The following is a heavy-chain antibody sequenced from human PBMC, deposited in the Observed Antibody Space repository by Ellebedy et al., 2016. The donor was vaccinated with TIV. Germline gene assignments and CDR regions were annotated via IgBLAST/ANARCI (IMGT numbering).Heavy chain of an antibody. D-gene: IGHD2-15*01. CDR1: GFTFSAFS. V-gene: IGHV3-48*01. CDR2: ICGGTI. Sequence: GESLKISCAASGFTFSAFSMNCVRQAPGKGLEWISYICGGTIYYAESVKGRFTISRDNAENSLYLEMNRLRAEDTAVYYCANFGLTWGGSSDGFDLWGQGTMVTVSS. CDR3: ANFGLTWGGSSDGFDL. J-gene: IGHJ3*01.